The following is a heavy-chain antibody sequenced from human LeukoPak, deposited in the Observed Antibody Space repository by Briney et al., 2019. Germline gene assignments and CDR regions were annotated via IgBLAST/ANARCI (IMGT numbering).Heavy chain of an antibody. D-gene: IGHD2-8*01. CDR1: GYTFIGYY. CDR3: ATVGPLMAYAIRGRAFDI. Sequence: AASVKVSCKTSGYTFIGYYMHWVRQAPGKGLEWMGGFDPEDGETIYAQKFQGRVTMTEDTSTDTAYMELSSLRSEDTAVYNCATVGPLMAYAIRGRAFDIWGQGTMVTVSS. V-gene: IGHV1-24*01. CDR2: FDPEDGET. J-gene: IGHJ3*02.